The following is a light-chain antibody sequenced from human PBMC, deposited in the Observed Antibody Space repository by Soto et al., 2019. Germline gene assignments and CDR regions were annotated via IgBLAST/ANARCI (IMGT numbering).Light chain of an antibody. CDR3: QQYGGSPPYT. J-gene: IGKJ2*01. V-gene: IGKV3-20*01. CDR2: GAS. CDR1: HSVSSSY. Sequence: EXXXTXXPXTLSLSPGERATLSCRASHSVSSSYLAWYQQKPGQAPRLLIYGASSRATGIPDRFSGSGSGTDFTLTISRLEPEDFAVYYCQQYGGSPPYTFGQGTKLEIK.